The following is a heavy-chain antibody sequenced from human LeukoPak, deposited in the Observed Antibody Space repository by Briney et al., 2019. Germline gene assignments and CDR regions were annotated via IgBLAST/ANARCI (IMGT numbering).Heavy chain of an antibody. V-gene: IGHV3-21*01. CDR2: ISSSSSYI. D-gene: IGHD6-19*01. CDR3: ARTDSSGWYGYFQH. Sequence: PGGSLRLSCAASGFTFSSYSMNWVRQAPGKGLEWVSSISSSSSYIYYADSVKGRFTISRDNAKNSLYLQMNSLRAEDTAVYYCARTDSSGWYGYFQHWGQGTLVTVSS. CDR1: GFTFSSYS. J-gene: IGHJ1*01.